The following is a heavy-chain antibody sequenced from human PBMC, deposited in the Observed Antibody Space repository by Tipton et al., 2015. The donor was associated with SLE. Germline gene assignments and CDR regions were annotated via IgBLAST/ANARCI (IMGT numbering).Heavy chain of an antibody. CDR2: INHSGST. CDR1: GGSFSGYY. Sequence: TLSLTCAVYGGSFSGYYCSWIRQPPGKGLEWIGEINHSGSTNYNPSLKSRVTISLDTSKNQFSLKLSSVTAADTAVYYCARETAEDVFDIWGQGTMVIVSS. D-gene: IGHD2-21*02. V-gene: IGHV4-34*01. CDR3: ARETAEDVFDI. J-gene: IGHJ3*02.